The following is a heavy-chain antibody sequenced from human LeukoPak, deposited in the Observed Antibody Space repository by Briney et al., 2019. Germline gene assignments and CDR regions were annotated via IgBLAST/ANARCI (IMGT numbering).Heavy chain of an antibody. Sequence: GGSLRLSCAASGFTVSSYGMHWVRQAPGKGLEWVAVISYDGSNKYYADSVKGRFTISRDNSKNTLYLQMNSLRAEDTAVYYCARVVRPERWLQPALDYWGQGTLVTVSS. V-gene: IGHV3-30*03. CDR3: ARVVRPERWLQPALDY. CDR2: ISYDGSNK. D-gene: IGHD5-24*01. CDR1: GFTVSSYG. J-gene: IGHJ4*02.